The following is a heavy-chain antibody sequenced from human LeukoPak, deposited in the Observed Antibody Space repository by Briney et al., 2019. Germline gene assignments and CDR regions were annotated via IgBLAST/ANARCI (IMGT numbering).Heavy chain of an antibody. D-gene: IGHD6-13*01. CDR3: ARENSSCLDY. J-gene: IGHJ4*02. CDR2: ISWNSAYI. CDR1: GFTIDAYA. Sequence: PGGSLRLSCAASGFTIDAYAMHWVRQAPGRGLEWVSRISWNSAYIGYADSVKGRFTISRDNAKNSLYLQVNSLRPEDTALYYCARENSSCLDYWGQGTLVTVPS. V-gene: IGHV3-9*01.